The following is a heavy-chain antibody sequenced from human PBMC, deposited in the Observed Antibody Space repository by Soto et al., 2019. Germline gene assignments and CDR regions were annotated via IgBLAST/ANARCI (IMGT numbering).Heavy chain of an antibody. Sequence: GGSLRLSCAASGFTFSSYSMNWVRQAPGKGLEWVSYISSSSTIYYADSVKGRFTISRDNAKNTLYLQMNSLRADDTAVYYCARGYGSESYVFDYWGQGTLVTVSS. CDR1: GFTFSSYS. CDR2: ISSSSTI. J-gene: IGHJ4*02. CDR3: ARGYGSESYVFDY. D-gene: IGHD3-10*01. V-gene: IGHV3-48*01.